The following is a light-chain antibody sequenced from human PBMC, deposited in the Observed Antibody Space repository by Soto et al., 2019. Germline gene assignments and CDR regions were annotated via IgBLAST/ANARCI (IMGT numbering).Light chain of an antibody. Sequence: QSALTQPASVSGSPGQSITISCTGTSSDVGGYNYVAWYQQHPGKAPKVIIYDVSKRPSGISNRFSGSKSGNTASLTISGLQAEDEADYYCSSYSTSNNLGVFGGGTKVTVL. CDR3: SSYSTSNNLGV. J-gene: IGLJ3*02. CDR2: DVS. V-gene: IGLV2-14*03. CDR1: SSDVGGYNY.